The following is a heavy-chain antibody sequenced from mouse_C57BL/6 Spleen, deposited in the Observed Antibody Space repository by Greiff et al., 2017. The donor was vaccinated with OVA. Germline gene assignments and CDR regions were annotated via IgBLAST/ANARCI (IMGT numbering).Heavy chain of an antibody. Sequence: VQLQQPGAELVMPGASVKLSCKASGYTFTSYWMHWVKQRPGQGLEWIGEIDPSDSYTNYNQKFKGKSTLTVDKSSSTAYMQLSSLTSEDSAVYYCARETGSSGYLFAYWGQGTLVTVSA. D-gene: IGHD3-2*02. CDR1: GYTFTSYW. J-gene: IGHJ3*01. V-gene: IGHV1-69*01. CDR2: IDPSDSYT. CDR3: ARETGSSGYLFAY.